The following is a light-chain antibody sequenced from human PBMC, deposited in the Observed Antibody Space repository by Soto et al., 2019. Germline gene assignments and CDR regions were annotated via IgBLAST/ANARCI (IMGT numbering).Light chain of an antibody. V-gene: IGKV1-39*01. Sequence: DIQMTQSPASLSASVGAIVTITCRPSQSIDNFLNWYQRKPGKAPNLLIYAASSLQSGVSSRFSGSGSVTDFTLTISSLQPEDSATYYCQRSYSLPYTFGQGTKVEIK. CDR2: AAS. CDR3: QRSYSLPYT. CDR1: QSIDNF. J-gene: IGKJ2*01.